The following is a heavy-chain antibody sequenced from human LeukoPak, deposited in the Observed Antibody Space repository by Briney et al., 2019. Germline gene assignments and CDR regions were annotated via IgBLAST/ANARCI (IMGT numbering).Heavy chain of an antibody. CDR3: ARDADRSGYYYYYYYCYMDV. CDR2: IYTSGST. CDR1: GGSISSYY. D-gene: IGHD3-22*01. V-gene: IGHV4-4*07. J-gene: IGHJ6*03. Sequence: SETLSLTCTVSGGSISSYYWSWIRQPAGKGLEWIGRIYTSGSTNYNPSLKSRVTMSVDTSKNQFSLKLSSVTAADTAVYYCARDADRSGYYYYYYYCYMDVWGKGTTVTISS.